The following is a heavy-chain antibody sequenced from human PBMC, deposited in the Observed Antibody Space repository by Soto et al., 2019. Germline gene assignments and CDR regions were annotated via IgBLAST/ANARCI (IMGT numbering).Heavy chain of an antibody. CDR3: AKFHGDWRYFDY. J-gene: IGHJ4*02. D-gene: IGHD4-17*01. CDR2: ISYDGSNK. CDR1: GFTFSSYG. Sequence: QVQLVESGGGVVQPGRSLRLSCAASGFTFSSYGMHWVRQAPGKGLEWVAVISYDGSNKYYADYVKGRFTISRDNSKNTLYLQMNSLRAEDTAVYYCAKFHGDWRYFDYWGQGTLVTVSS. V-gene: IGHV3-30*18.